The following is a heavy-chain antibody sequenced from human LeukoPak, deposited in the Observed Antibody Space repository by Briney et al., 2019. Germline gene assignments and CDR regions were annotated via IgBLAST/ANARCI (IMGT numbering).Heavy chain of an antibody. CDR1: GGSISSSNW. CDR3: ARAYYYDSSGIGAYGMDV. V-gene: IGHV4-4*02. CDR2: IYHSGST. Sequence: SETLSLTCAVSGGSISSSNWWSWVRQPPGKGLEWIGEIYHSGSTNYNPSLKSRVTISVDTSKNQFSLKLSSVTAADTAVYYCARAYYYDSSGIGAYGMDVWGQGTTVTVSS. D-gene: IGHD3-22*01. J-gene: IGHJ6*02.